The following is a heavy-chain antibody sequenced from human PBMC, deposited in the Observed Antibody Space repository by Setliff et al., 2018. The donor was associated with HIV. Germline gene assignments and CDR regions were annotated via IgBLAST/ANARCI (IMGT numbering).Heavy chain of an antibody. CDR2: IYYTGST. CDR1: GGSIRSSNYY. Sequence: SETLSLTCTVSGGSIRSSNYYWGWSRQPPGKGLEWIGHIYYTGSTYYNPSLKSRVTISVDTSKNQFSLKLTSVTAADTAVYYCARDQSIAARYLFDPWGQGTLVTVSS. D-gene: IGHD6-6*01. J-gene: IGHJ5*02. CDR3: ARDQSIAARYLFDP. V-gene: IGHV4-39*07.